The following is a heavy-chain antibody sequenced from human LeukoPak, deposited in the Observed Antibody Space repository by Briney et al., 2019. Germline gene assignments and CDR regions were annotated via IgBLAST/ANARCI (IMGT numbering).Heavy chain of an antibody. J-gene: IGHJ5*02. V-gene: IGHV4-59*12. CDR2: IYYSGST. D-gene: IGHD3-10*01. CDR1: GGSISSYY. CDR3: ARAGGFTMIRGAVNNWFDP. Sequence: PSETLSLTCTVSGGSISSYYWSWIRQPPGKGLEWIGSIYYSGSTYHNPSLKSRVSISVDTSKNQFSLKLSSVTAADTAVYFCARAGGFTMIRGAVNNWFDPWGQGTLVTVSS.